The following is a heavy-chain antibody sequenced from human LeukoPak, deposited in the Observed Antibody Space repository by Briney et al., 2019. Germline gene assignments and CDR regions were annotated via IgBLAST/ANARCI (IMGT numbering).Heavy chain of an antibody. CDR2: ITGSGGNT. CDR3: VKGKKWELPLNY. D-gene: IGHD1-26*01. J-gene: IGHJ4*02. Sequence: GGSLRLSCAASGFTFSNYAMSWVRQAPGKGLEWVSAITGSGGNTYYADSVKGRFTISRDNSKNTLYLQMNSLRAEDTAIYYCVKGKKWELPLNYWGQGTLVTVSS. V-gene: IGHV3-23*01. CDR1: GFTFSNYA.